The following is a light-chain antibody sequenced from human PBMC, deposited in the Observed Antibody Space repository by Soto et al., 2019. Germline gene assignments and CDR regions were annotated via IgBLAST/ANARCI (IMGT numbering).Light chain of an antibody. CDR1: QSVSSSY. Sequence: EIELTQSPGTLSLSPGERATLSCRASQSVSSSYLAWYQQKPGQAPRLLIYGASSRATGIPDRFSGSGSGTDFTLTISRLEPEDFAVYYCQQYRTFGQGTKVEIK. J-gene: IGKJ1*01. CDR2: GAS. CDR3: QQYRT. V-gene: IGKV3-20*01.